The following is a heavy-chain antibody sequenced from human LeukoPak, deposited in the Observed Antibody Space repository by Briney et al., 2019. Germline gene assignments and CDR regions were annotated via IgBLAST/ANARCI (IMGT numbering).Heavy chain of an antibody. V-gene: IGHV1-69*13. CDR1: GGTFSSYA. Sequence: SVKVSCKASGGTFSSYAISWVRQAPGQGLEWMGGIIPIFGTANYAQKFQGRVTITADESTSTAYMELSSLRSEDTAVYYCARDPSSPYYDFWSGPNWFDPWGQGTLVTVPS. J-gene: IGHJ5*02. CDR2: IIPIFGTA. D-gene: IGHD3-3*01. CDR3: ARDPSSPYYDFWSGPNWFDP.